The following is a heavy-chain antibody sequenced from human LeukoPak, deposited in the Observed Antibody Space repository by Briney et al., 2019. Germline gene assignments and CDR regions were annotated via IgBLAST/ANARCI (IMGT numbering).Heavy chain of an antibody. CDR3: ARDPPSWRELGREAFDI. CDR1: WVTFSSYA. V-gene: IGHV1-69*01. J-gene: IGHJ3*02. CDR2: IIPIFGTA. D-gene: IGHD1-26*01. Sequence: SVKVSCKASWVTFSSYAISWVRQAPGQGLEWMGGIIPIFGTANYAQKFQGRVTITADESTSTAYMELSSLRSEDTAVYYCARDPPSWRELGREAFDIWGQGTMVTVSS.